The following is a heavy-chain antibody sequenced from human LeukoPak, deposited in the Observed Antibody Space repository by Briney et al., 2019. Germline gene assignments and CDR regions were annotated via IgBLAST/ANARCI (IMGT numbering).Heavy chain of an antibody. J-gene: IGHJ4*02. CDR2: ISSSGSTI. CDR1: GFTFSDYY. D-gene: IGHD3-9*01. V-gene: IGHV3-11*01. CDR3: ARETYDILTGPGPFDY. Sequence: GGSLRLSCAASGFTFSDYYMSWIRQAPGKGLEWGSYISSSGSTIYHADPVKGRFTISRDNAKNSLYLQMNSLRAEDTAVYYCARETYDILTGPGPFDYWGQGTLVTVSS.